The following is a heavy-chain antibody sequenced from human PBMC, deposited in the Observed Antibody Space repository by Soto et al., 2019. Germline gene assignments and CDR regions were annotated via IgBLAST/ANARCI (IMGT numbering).Heavy chain of an antibody. V-gene: IGHV3-48*02. CDR3: AREAGTWHLPLNWFDP. D-gene: IGHD6-19*01. CDR2: ISSSSSTI. Sequence: EVQLVESGGGLVQPGGSLRLSCAASGFTFSSYSMNWVRQAPGKGLEWVSYISSSSSTIYYADSVKGRFTISRDNAKNSLYLQMNSLRDEDTAVYYCAREAGTWHLPLNWFDPWGQGTLVTVCS. J-gene: IGHJ5*02. CDR1: GFTFSSYS.